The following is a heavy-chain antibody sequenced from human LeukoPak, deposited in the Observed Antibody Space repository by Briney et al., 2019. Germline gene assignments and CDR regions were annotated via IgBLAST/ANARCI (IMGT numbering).Heavy chain of an antibody. D-gene: IGHD4-17*01. CDR2: INPYNGNT. Sequence: ASVKVSCKASGYTFTTYGISWVRRAPGQGLECMGWINPYNGNTNYAQKFQGRVTLTTDTSTSTAYMELRSVRSDDSAMYFCAREIYGRFDFWGQGTLVTVSS. CDR3: AREIYGRFDF. J-gene: IGHJ4*02. V-gene: IGHV1-18*01. CDR1: GYTFTTYG.